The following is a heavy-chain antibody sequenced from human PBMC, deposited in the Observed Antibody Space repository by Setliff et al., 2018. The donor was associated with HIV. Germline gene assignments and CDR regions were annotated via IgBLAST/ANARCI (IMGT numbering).Heavy chain of an antibody. V-gene: IGHV1-8*02. CDR2: MNPGSRNT. CDR3: ARARTDHYDRGRRSHYYIDV. Sequence: ASVKVSCKPSGYTFTNYDINWVRQAAGQGLEWMGWMNPGSRNTGYAQRLEGSVTMTWDTSISTAYMELNNVKFEDTAVYYCARARTDHYDRGRRSHYYIDVWGKGTPVTVSS. CDR1: GYTFTNYD. J-gene: IGHJ6*03. D-gene: IGHD3-22*01.